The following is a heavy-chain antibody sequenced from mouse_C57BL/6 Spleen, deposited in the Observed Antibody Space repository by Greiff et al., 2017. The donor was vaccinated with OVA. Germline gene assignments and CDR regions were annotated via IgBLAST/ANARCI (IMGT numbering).Heavy chain of an antibody. CDR1: GYTFTSYW. Sequence: QVQLKQSGAELVKPGASVKMSCKASGYTFTSYWITWVKQRPGQGLEWIGDIYPGSGSTNYNEKFKSKATLTVDTSSSTAYMQLSSLTSEDAAVYYCARSHYWYFDVWGTGTTVTVSS. CDR3: ARSHYWYFDV. V-gene: IGHV1-55*01. CDR2: IYPGSGST. J-gene: IGHJ1*03.